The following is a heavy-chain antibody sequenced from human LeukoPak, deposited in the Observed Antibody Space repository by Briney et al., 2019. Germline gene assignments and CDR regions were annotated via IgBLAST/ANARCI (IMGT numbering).Heavy chain of an antibody. CDR2: INPYNGNT. D-gene: IGHD3-16*01. CDR3: ARDRGGSFAEHFLQ. V-gene: IGHV1-18*01. CDR1: GYTFTSSG. J-gene: IGHJ1*01. Sequence: ASVKVSCKASGYTFTSSGISWVRQAPGQGLEWMGWINPYNGNTNYAQNFQGRVTMTTDTSTSTAYMELRCLRFDDTAIYYCARDRGGSFAEHFLQWGQGTLVTVSS.